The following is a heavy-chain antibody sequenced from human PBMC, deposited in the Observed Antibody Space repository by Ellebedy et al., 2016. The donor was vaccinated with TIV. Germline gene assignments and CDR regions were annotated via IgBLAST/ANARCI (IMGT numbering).Heavy chain of an antibody. V-gene: IGHV3-9*01. Sequence: SLKISXVGSGFPFEDYAMHWVRQVPGKGLEWVSGISWNSASSGYADSVKGRFTISRDNAKNSLYLQMSSLRAEDTAVYYCVLVLDFWGQGSLVTVSS. CDR2: ISWNSASS. CDR1: GFPFEDYA. D-gene: IGHD6-6*01. CDR3: VLVLDF. J-gene: IGHJ4*02.